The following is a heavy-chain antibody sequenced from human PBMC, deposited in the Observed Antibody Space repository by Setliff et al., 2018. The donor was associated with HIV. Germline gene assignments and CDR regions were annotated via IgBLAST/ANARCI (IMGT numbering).Heavy chain of an antibody. V-gene: IGHV1-8*02. J-gene: IGHJ4*02. CDR2: MNPNSGNT. Sequence: ASVNVSCKASGYTFTSYDINWVRQATGQGLEWMGWMNPNSGNTGYAQKFQGRVTMTRNTSMSTAYMELSSLRSEDTAVYYCAREFWYSSGRGGNWGQGTLVTVSS. D-gene: IGHD6-19*01. CDR3: AREFWYSSGRGGN. CDR1: GYTFTSYD.